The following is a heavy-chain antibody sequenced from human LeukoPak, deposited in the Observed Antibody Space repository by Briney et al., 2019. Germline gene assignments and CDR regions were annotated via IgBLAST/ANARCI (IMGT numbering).Heavy chain of an antibody. CDR2: IRYDGSSK. V-gene: IGHV3-30*02. J-gene: IGHJ5*02. D-gene: IGHD3-10*01. Sequence: PGGSLRLSCAASGFTFSNYGMQWVRQAPGKGLEWVAFIRYDGSSKYYADSVKGRFTISRDNSKNSLYLQMNSLRAEDTALYYCAKSGGLWFGESHHNWFDPWGQGTLVTVSS. CDR1: GFTFSNYG. CDR3: AKSGGLWFGESHHNWFDP.